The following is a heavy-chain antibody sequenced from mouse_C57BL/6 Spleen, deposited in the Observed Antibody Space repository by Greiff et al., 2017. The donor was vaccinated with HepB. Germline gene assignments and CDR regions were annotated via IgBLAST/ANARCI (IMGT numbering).Heavy chain of an antibody. CDR2: IDPENGDT. CDR3: TTERSNYGYFDV. Sequence: VQLQQSGAELVRPGASVKLSCTASGFNIKDDYMHWVKQRPEQGLEWIGWIDPENGDTEYASKFQGKATITADTSSNTAYLQLSSLTSEDTAVYYCTTERSNYGYFDVWGTGTTVTVSS. V-gene: IGHV14-4*01. CDR1: GFNIKDDY. J-gene: IGHJ1*03. D-gene: IGHD2-5*01.